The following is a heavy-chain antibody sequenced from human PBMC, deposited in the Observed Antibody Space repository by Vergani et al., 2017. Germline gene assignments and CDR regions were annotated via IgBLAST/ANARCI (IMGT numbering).Heavy chain of an antibody. D-gene: IGHD3-3*01. J-gene: IGHJ4*02. CDR2: IKQEGSEK. Sequence: EVQLVESGGGLVQPGGSLRLSWAASGFTFSSYWMSWVRQAPGKGLEWVANIKQEGSEKYYADSLKGRFTISRDNAKNSLYLQMNSLRAEETAVYYCARDAFFGVVIIPFAYWSQGTLVTVSS. V-gene: IGHV3-7*01. CDR3: ARDAFFGVVIIPFAY. CDR1: GFTFSSYW.